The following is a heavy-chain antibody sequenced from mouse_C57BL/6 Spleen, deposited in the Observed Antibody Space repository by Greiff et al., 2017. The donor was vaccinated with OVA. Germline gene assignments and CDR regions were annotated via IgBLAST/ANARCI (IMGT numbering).Heavy chain of an antibody. J-gene: IGHJ3*01. CDR2: IYPGSGNT. CDR3: ARHYYGSSSWFAY. CDR1: GYTFTDYY. V-gene: IGHV1-76*01. Sequence: VQLQESGAELVRPGASVKLSCKASGYTFTDYYINWVKQRPGQGLEWIARIYPGSGNTYYNEKFKGKATLTAEKSSSTAYMQLSSLTSEDSAVYFCARHYYGSSSWFAYWGQGTLVTVSA. D-gene: IGHD1-1*01.